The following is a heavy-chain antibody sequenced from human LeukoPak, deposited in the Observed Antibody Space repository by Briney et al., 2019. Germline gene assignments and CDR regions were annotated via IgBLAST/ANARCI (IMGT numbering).Heavy chain of an antibody. J-gene: IGHJ5*02. Sequence: QPGGSLRLSCAASGFTFSSHSMNWVRQAPGKGLEWVAVIWYDGSNKYYADSVKGRLTISRDNSKNTLYLQMNSLRAEDTAVYYCARADTIFGVVMSPFDPWGQGTLVTVSS. CDR2: IWYDGSNK. CDR3: ARADTIFGVVMSPFDP. V-gene: IGHV3-33*08. D-gene: IGHD3-3*01. CDR1: GFTFSSHS.